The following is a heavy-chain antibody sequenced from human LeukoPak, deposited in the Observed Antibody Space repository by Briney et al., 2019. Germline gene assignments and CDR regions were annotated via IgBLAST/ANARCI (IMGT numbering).Heavy chain of an antibody. CDR2: INSDGSYT. CDR1: GFTFSSYW. V-gene: IGHV3-74*01. Sequence: GGSLRLSCAASGFTFSSYWMHWVRQAPAEGLVWVSRINSDGSYTSYADSVKGRFTISRDNAKNTLYLQMNSLRAEDTAVYYCAVAGTGYFDSWGQGTLVTVSS. D-gene: IGHD6-19*01. CDR3: AVAGTGYFDS. J-gene: IGHJ4*02.